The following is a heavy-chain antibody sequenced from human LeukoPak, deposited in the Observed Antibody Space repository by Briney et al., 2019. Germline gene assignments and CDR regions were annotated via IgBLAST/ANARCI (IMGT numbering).Heavy chain of an antibody. J-gene: IGHJ5*02. Sequence: GGSLRLSCAASGFTFSNYDMHWVRRAPDKGLEWVAVIWYDGSNKYYADSVKGRFTISRDNAKNSLYLQMNSLRDEDTAVYYCAREMGPWGQGTLVTVSS. D-gene: IGHD5-24*01. CDR1: GFTFSNYD. CDR3: AREMGP. V-gene: IGHV3-33*01. CDR2: IWYDGSNK.